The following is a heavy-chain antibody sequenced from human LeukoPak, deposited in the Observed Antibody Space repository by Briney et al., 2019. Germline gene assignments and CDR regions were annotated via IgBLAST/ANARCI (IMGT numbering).Heavy chain of an antibody. D-gene: IGHD4-17*01. CDR2: IWYDGSNK. Sequence: GGSLRLSCAASGFTFSSYGMHWVRQAPGKGLEGVAVIWYDGSNKYYADSVKGRFTISRDNSKNTLYLQMNSLRAEDTAVYYCARESDYPYYYGMDVWGQGTTVTVSS. CDR3: ARESDYPYYYGMDV. V-gene: IGHV3-33*01. J-gene: IGHJ6*02. CDR1: GFTFSSYG.